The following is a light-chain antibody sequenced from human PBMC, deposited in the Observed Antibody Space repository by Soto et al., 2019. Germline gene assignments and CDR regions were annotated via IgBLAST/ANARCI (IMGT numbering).Light chain of an antibody. Sequence: DIQMTQSPSSLSASVGDRVTITCRASQDINSWLAWYQQKPEKAPKCLISDASTLQSGVPSRFSGSGSGTDFTLTISSLQPEDFATYYCQQYHRYPITFGQGTRLHIK. CDR2: DAS. CDR3: QQYHRYPIT. V-gene: IGKV1D-16*01. CDR1: QDINSW. J-gene: IGKJ5*01.